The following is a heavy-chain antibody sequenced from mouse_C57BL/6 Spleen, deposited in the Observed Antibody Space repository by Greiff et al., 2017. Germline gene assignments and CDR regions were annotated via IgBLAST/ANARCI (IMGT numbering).Heavy chain of an antibody. D-gene: IGHD1-1*01. J-gene: IGHJ2*01. V-gene: IGHV6-3*01. Sequence: EVKLEESGGGLVQPGGSMKLSCVASGFTFSNYWMNWVRQSPEKGLEWVAQIRLKSDNYATHYAESVKGRFTISRDDSKSSVYLQMNNLRAEDTGIYYCTAIYYYGSSYYFDYWGQGTTLTVSS. CDR3: TAIYYYGSSYYFDY. CDR2: IRLKSDNYAT. CDR1: GFTFSNYW.